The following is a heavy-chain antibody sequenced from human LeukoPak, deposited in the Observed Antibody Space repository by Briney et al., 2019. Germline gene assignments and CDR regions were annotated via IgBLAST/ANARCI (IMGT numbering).Heavy chain of an antibody. V-gene: IGHV1-46*01. Sequence: ASVTVSCKASGYSFSNLYIHWVRQAPGQGLEWMGMNNPSGGSTIYAQKFQGRLTMTRDTSTSTVYMELASLRSEDTAVYFCATGGYDWDAYDYWGQGTPVTVSS. CDR1: GYSFSNLY. CDR2: NNPSGGST. CDR3: ATGGYDWDAYDY. D-gene: IGHD3-16*01. J-gene: IGHJ4*02.